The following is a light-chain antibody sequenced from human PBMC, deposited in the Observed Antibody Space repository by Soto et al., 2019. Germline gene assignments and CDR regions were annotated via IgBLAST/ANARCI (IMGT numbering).Light chain of an antibody. Sequence: IHVTQYKSSLSASVGDRVTITCRASQSISTHLNWYQQKPGKAPNLLIYAASSLQSGVPSRFSGSGSGTDFTLTISRLEPEDFAVYYSQQYGLSGTFAQVSKVDTK. CDR2: AAS. V-gene: IGKV1-39*01. CDR1: QSISTH. J-gene: IGKJ1*01. CDR3: QQYGLSGT.